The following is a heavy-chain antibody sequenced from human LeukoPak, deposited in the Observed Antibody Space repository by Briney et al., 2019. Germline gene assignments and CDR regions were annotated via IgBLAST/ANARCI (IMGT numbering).Heavy chain of an antibody. J-gene: IGHJ4*02. Sequence: SETLSLTCTVSGYSISNGYYWGWVRQPPGKGLEWIGYIYYSGSTNYNPSLKSRVTISVDTSKNQFSLKLSSVTAADTAVYYCARDERDGHSYAFDYWGQGTLVTVSS. CDR2: IYYSGST. D-gene: IGHD5-18*01. V-gene: IGHV4-61*01. CDR1: GYSISNGYY. CDR3: ARDERDGHSYAFDY.